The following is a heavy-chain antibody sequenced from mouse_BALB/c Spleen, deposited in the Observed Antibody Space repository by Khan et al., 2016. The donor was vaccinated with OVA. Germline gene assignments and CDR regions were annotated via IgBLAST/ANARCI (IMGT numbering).Heavy chain of an antibody. CDR2: ISYDGNN. CDR3: ARDYFCISGYFDV. Sequence: EVELVESGPGLVKPSQSLSLTCSVTGYSITSGYFCYWIQQLPGNQLEWMGYISYDGNNNYSQSIKNRISITRDTSKNQFFLSLKSVTTEDTATYDFARDYFCISGYFDVWGAGTTVTVSS. V-gene: IGHV3-6*02. CDR1: GYSITSGYF. D-gene: IGHD1-1*01. J-gene: IGHJ1*01.